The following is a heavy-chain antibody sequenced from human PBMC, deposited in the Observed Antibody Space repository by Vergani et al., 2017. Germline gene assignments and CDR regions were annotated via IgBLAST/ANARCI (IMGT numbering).Heavy chain of an antibody. CDR3: AKDIAIAVAGTLFDY. CDR2: ISWNSGST. J-gene: IGHJ4*02. Sequence: EVQLLESGGGLVQPGGSLRLSCAASGFTFSSYAMSWVRQAPGKGLEWVSGISWNSGSTGYADSVKGRFTISRDNAKNSLYLQMNSLRAEDTALYYCAKDIAIAVAGTLFDYWGQGTLVTVSS. D-gene: IGHD6-19*01. V-gene: IGHV3-9*01. CDR1: GFTFSSYA.